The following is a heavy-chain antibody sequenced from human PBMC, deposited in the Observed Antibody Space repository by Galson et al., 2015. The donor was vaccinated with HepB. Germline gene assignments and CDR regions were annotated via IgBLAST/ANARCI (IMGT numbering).Heavy chain of an antibody. CDR3: AREYYGDYGPAGAFDI. D-gene: IGHD4-17*01. V-gene: IGHV7-4-1*01. Sequence: SVKVSCKASGYTFTSYAMSWVRQAPGQGLEWMGWINTNTGNPTYAQGFTGRFVFSLDTSVSTAYLQICSLKAEDTAVYYCAREYYGDYGPAGAFDIWGQGTMVTVSS. J-gene: IGHJ3*02. CDR2: INTNTGNP. CDR1: GYTFTSYA.